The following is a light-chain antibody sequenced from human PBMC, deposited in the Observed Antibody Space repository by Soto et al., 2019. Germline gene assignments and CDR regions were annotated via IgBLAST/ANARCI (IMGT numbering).Light chain of an antibody. CDR2: EVT. CDR1: SSDVGGYNS. CDR3: SSYAGSNNVL. J-gene: IGLJ3*02. V-gene: IGLV2-8*01. Sequence: QSVLTQPPSASGSPGQSVTISCTGTSSDVGGYNSVSWYQQHPGKAPKVIIYEVTKRPSGVPDRFSGSKSGNTASLTVSGLLAEDDADYYCSSYAGSNNVLFGGGTKVTVL.